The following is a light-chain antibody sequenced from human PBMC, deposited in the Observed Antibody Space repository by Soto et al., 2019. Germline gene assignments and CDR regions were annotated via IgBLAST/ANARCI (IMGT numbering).Light chain of an antibody. V-gene: IGLV2-8*01. CDR1: SSDVGGYNY. J-gene: IGLJ3*02. CDR2: EVS. Sequence: QSALTQPASVSGSPGQSITISCTGTSSDVGGYNYVSWYQQHPGKAPKLMIYEVSKRPPGVPDRFSGSKSGNTASLTVSGLQTEDEADYYCNSYAGSNNGVFGGGTKLTVL. CDR3: NSYAGSNNGV.